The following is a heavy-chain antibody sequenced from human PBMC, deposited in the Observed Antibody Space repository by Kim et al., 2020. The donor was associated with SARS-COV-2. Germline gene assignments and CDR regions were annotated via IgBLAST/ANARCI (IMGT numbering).Heavy chain of an antibody. D-gene: IGHD6-13*01. J-gene: IGHJ5*02. Sequence: KGLFTTSRDNAKNSLYLQMNSLRAEDTAVYYCARSPRGSSWYSGGWFDPWGQGTLVTVSS. V-gene: IGHV3-11*03. CDR3: ARSPRGSSWYSGGWFDP.